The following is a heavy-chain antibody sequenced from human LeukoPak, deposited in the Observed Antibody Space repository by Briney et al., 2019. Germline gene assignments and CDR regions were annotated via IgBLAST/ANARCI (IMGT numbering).Heavy chain of an antibody. V-gene: IGHV3-33*06. D-gene: IGHD2-2*01. CDR3: AKEGSTGWFDP. CDR2: IWYDGSSK. Sequence: PGGSLRLSCAASGFTFSSYGMHWVRQAPGKGLEWVAVIWYDGSSKYYADSVKGRFTISRDNSKNTLYLQMNSLRAEDTAVYYCAKEGSTGWFDPWGQGTLVTVSS. J-gene: IGHJ5*02. CDR1: GFTFSSYG.